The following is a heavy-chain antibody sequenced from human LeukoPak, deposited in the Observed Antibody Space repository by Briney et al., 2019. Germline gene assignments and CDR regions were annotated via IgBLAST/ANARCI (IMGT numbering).Heavy chain of an antibody. CDR2: IYSGGYT. CDR1: GFTVGSNY. CDR3: ARDDPYGD. J-gene: IGHJ4*02. Sequence: GGSLRLSCVASGFTVGSNYMSWVRQAPGKGLEWVSVIYSGGYTNYADSVKGRFTISRDNSKNTLYLQMNSLRVEDTAVYYCARDDPYGDWGQGTLVTVSS. D-gene: IGHD4-17*01. V-gene: IGHV3-53*01.